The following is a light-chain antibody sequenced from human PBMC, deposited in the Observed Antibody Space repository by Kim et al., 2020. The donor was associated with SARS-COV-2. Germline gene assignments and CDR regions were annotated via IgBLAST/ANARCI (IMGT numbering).Light chain of an antibody. CDR2: YDT. V-gene: IGLV3-21*01. CDR3: QVWDSSSEQGV. Sequence: PGKTASSACAGNNIGSKSVHWYQQKPGQAPVLVIYYDTRRPSGIPERFSGSNSGNTATLTISRVEAGDEADYYCQVWDSSSEQGVFGGGTQLTVL. CDR1: NIGSKS. J-gene: IGLJ3*02.